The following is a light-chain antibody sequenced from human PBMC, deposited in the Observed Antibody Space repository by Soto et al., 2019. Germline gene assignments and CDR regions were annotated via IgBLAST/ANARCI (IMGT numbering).Light chain of an antibody. CDR2: RNN. Sequence: QSVLTQPPSASGTPEQRVTISCSGSSSNIGSNYVYWYQQLPGTAPKLLIYRNNQRPSGVPDRFSGSKSGTSASLAISGVRSEDEADYYCAAWDDSRVVFGGGTKLTVL. J-gene: IGLJ2*01. CDR3: AAWDDSRVV. CDR1: SSNIGSNY. V-gene: IGLV1-47*01.